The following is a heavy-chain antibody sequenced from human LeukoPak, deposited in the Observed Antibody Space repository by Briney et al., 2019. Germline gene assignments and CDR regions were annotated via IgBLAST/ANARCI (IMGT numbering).Heavy chain of an antibody. CDR1: GFTFLSYS. V-gene: IGHV3-21*01. CDR2: ISSSSSYI. D-gene: IGHD5-18*01. Sequence: GGSLRLSCAASGFTFLSYSMNWVRQAPGKGLEWVSSISSSSSYIYYADSVKGRFTISRDNAKNSLYLQMNSLRAEDTAVYYSARDTGDTAMVLYYYYYYMDVWGKGTTVTVSS. J-gene: IGHJ6*03. CDR3: ARDTGDTAMVLYYYYYYMDV.